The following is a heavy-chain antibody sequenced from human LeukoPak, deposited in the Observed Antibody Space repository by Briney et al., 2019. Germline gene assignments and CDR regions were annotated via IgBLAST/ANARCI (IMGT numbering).Heavy chain of an antibody. Sequence: GGSLRLSCAASGFTFSSYEMNWVRQAPGKGLEWVSYISSSGSTIYYADSVKGRFTISRDNAKNSLYLQMHSLRAEDTAVYYCARVHSATIAAAGFDYWGQGTLVTVSS. CDR3: ARVHSATIAAAGFDY. J-gene: IGHJ4*02. CDR2: ISSSGSTI. D-gene: IGHD6-13*01. CDR1: GFTFSSYE. V-gene: IGHV3-48*03.